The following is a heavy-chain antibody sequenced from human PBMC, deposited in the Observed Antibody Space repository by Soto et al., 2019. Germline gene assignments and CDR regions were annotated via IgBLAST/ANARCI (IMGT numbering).Heavy chain of an antibody. CDR2: IYHSGST. CDR3: AAPYGDYVRSRGYYYYGMDV. J-gene: IGHJ6*02. CDR1: GGSISSSNW. D-gene: IGHD4-17*01. V-gene: IGHV4-4*02. Sequence: SETLSLTCAVSGGSISSSNWWSWVRQPPGKGLEWIGEIYHSGSTNYNPSLKSRVTISVDKSKNQFSLKLSSVTAADTAVYYWAAPYGDYVRSRGYYYYGMDVWGQGTTVTVSS.